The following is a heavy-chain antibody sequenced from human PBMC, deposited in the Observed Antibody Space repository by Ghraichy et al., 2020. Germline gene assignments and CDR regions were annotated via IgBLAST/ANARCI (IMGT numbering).Heavy chain of an antibody. J-gene: IGHJ3*02. CDR2: ISSSIGTI. CDR3: ARSQGAFNI. V-gene: IGHV3-48*02. Sequence: GGSLGLSCAASGFTFSLYSMNWVRQAPGKGLEWVSYISSSIGTIYYADSVKGRFTISRDEAKNSLYLQMSSLTYEDTAVYYCARSQGAFNIWGQGTMVTVSS. CDR1: GFTFSLYS.